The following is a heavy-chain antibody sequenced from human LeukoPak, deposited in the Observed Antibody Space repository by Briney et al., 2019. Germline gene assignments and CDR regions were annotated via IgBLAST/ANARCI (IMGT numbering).Heavy chain of an antibody. V-gene: IGHV3-53*01. J-gene: IGHJ4*02. CDR1: GFIVSGDF. D-gene: IGHD1-26*01. CDR3: ARERGRGRDSPWFDY. CDR2: IYSDGST. Sequence: GSPRLSCAASGFIVSGDFMSWVRQAPGKGLEWVSVIYSDGSTYYADSVKGRFTISRDNSKNTLDLQMTGLRAEDTAVYYCARERGRGRDSPWFDYWGQGTLVTVSS.